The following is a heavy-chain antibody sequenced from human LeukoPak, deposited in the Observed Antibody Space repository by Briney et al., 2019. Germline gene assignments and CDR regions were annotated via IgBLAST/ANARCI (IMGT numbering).Heavy chain of an antibody. Sequence: PGGSLRLSCAASGFTFSSYSMNWVRQAPGKGLEWVSSISSSSSYIYYADSVKGRFTISRDNAKNSLYLQMNSLRAEDTVAYYCARAAGYGSGSYYKADVWGQGTTVTVSS. CDR3: ARAAGYGSGSYYKADV. V-gene: IGHV3-21*01. D-gene: IGHD3-10*01. CDR2: ISSSSSYI. J-gene: IGHJ6*02. CDR1: GFTFSSYS.